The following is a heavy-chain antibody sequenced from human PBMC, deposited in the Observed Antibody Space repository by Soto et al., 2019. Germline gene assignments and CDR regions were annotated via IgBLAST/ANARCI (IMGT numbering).Heavy chain of an antibody. CDR3: AKDILRTVVTPGY. CDR2: ISWNSGSI. V-gene: IGHV3-9*01. J-gene: IGHJ4*02. CDR1: GFTFDDYA. Sequence: EVQLVESGGGLVQPGRSLRLSCAASGFTFDDYAMHWVRQAPGKGLEWVSGISWNSGSIGYADSVKGRFTISRDNAKNSLYLQMNSLRAEDTALYYCAKDILRTVVTPGYWGQGTLVTVSS. D-gene: IGHD2-21*02.